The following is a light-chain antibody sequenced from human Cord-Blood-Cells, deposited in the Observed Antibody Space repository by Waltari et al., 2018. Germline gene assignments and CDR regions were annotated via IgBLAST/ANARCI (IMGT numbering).Light chain of an antibody. V-gene: IGKV3-15*01. CDR3: QQYNNWPPFT. CDR1: QRVSSN. J-gene: IGKJ3*01. CDR2: GAS. Sequence: EIVMPQSPATLSVSPGESATLSCRASQRVSSNLAWYQQKPGQAPRLLIYGASTRATGIPARFSGSVSGTEFTLTISSLQSEDFAVYYCQQYNNWPPFTFGPGTKVDIK.